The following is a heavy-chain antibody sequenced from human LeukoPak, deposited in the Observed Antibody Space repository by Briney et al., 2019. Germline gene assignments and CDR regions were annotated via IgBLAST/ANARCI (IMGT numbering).Heavy chain of an antibody. CDR2: IIPIFGTA. Sequence: SVKVSCKASGGTFSSYAISWVRQAPGQGLEWMGGIIPIFGTANYAQKFQGRVTITADESTSTAYMELSSLRSEDTAVYYRARDAGTVTTFGYWGQGTLVTVSS. D-gene: IGHD4-17*01. J-gene: IGHJ4*02. CDR1: GGTFSSYA. CDR3: ARDAGTVTTFGY. V-gene: IGHV1-69*13.